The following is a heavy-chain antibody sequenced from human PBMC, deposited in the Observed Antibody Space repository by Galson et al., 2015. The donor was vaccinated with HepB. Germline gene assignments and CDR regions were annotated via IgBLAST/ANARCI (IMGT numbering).Heavy chain of an antibody. D-gene: IGHD2-21*02. Sequence: SLRLSCAASGFTFSTYWMTWVRQAPGKGLEWVANIKQDGSETHYVDSVKGRFTISRDNAKNSLRLQMSSLRAEDTAVFYCARASCGDDCTAYRSFDLWGRGTLVTVSS. CDR1: GFTFSTYW. J-gene: IGHJ2*01. CDR2: IKQDGSET. V-gene: IGHV3-7*01. CDR3: ARASCGDDCTAYRSFDL.